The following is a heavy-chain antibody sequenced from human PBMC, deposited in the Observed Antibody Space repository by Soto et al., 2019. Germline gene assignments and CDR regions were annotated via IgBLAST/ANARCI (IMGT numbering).Heavy chain of an antibody. Sequence: GGSLRLSCSASGFTFSSYAMHWVRQAPGKGLEYVSAISSNGGSTYYADSVKGRFTISRDNSKNTLYLQMSSLRAEDTAVYYCVKGEYYDILTGPPQWGQGTLVTVSS. D-gene: IGHD3-9*01. CDR3: VKGEYYDILTGPPQ. CDR1: GFTFSSYA. J-gene: IGHJ4*02. V-gene: IGHV3-64D*06. CDR2: ISSNGGST.